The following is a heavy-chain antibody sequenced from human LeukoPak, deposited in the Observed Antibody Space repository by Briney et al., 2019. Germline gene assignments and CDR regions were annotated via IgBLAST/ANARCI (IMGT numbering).Heavy chain of an antibody. D-gene: IGHD5-24*01. CDR3: ARDDGYAAFDY. J-gene: IGHJ4*02. V-gene: IGHV3-30-3*01. Sequence: GGSLRLSCAASGFTFSSYAMHWVRQAPGKGLEWVAVISYGGSNKYYADSVKGRFTISRDNSKNTLYLQMNSLRAEDTAVYYCARDDGYAAFDYWGQGTLVTASS. CDR2: ISYGGSNK. CDR1: GFTFSSYA.